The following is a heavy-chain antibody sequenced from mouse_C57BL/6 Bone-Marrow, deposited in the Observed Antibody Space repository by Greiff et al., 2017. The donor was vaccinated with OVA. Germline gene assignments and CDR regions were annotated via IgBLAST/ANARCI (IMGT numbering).Heavy chain of an antibody. CDR1: GFTFSSYG. V-gene: IGHV5-6*01. D-gene: IGHD2-2*01. CDR2: ISSGGSYT. Sequence: EVKLVESGGDLVKPGGSLKLSCAASGFTFSSYGMSWVRQTPDKRLEWVATISSGGSYTYYPDSVKGRFTIYRDNAKNTLYLQMSSLKSEDTAMYDCARNGYDDAMDYWGQGTSVTVSS. J-gene: IGHJ4*01. CDR3: ARNGYDDAMDY.